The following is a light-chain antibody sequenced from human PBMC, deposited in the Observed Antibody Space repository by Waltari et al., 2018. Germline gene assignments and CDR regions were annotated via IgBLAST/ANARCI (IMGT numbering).Light chain of an antibody. Sequence: DVQMTQSPPSLSASVGDTITITCRASQDVRGWLAWHQQNPQKPPQSLIFAASTLTTGVSSRFSGSGSGTNFTLTITSLQPEDFGTYFCQQYNNFPLTFGGGTRVEIK. CDR2: AAS. CDR1: QDVRGW. J-gene: IGKJ4*01. V-gene: IGKV1D-16*01. CDR3: QQYNNFPLT.